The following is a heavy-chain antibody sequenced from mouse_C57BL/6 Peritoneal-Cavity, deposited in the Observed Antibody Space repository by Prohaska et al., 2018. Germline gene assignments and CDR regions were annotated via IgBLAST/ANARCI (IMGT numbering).Heavy chain of an antibody. V-gene: IGHV1-84*01. CDR2: IYPGSGNT. CDR3: ARGGFAY. CDR1: GYTFTDYY. J-gene: IGHJ3*01. Sequence: QIQLQQSVPELVKPVASVKISCKASGYTFTDYYINWVKQRPGHGLEWIGWIYPGSGNTKYNEKFKGKATLTVDTSSSTAYMQLSSLTSEDSAVYFCARGGFAYWGQGTLVTVSA.